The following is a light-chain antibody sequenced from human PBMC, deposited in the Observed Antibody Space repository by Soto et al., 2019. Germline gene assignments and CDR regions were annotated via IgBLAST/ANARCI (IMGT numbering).Light chain of an antibody. V-gene: IGLV2-11*01. CDR1: SSDVGNYNY. CDR2: DVS. J-gene: IGLJ2*01. CDR3: SSYVSTCGVL. Sequence: QSVLTQPRSVSGSPGQSVTISCTGTSSDVGNYNYVSWYRHHPGKAPKVLIYDVSKRPSGVPDRFSGSKSGNTASLTVSGLQADDDADYYCSSYVSTCGVLFGGGTKVTVL.